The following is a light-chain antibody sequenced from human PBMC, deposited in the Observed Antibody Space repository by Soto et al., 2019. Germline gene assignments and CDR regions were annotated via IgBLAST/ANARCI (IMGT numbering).Light chain of an antibody. CDR2: GAS. CDR1: QTVNNNY. Sequence: EIVLTQPPGPLSVSPGDRVTLSCRASQTVNNNYLAWYQQKPGQAPRLLIYGASTPATGTPARFSGSGSGTDFTLTVSRLEPGDFAVYYCQRYGGSAPWPVGPGTKVDMK. V-gene: IGKV3-20*01. J-gene: IGKJ1*01. CDR3: QRYGGSAPWP.